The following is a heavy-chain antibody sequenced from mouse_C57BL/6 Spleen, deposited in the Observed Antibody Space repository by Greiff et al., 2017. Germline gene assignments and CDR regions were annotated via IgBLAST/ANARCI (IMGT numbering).Heavy chain of an antibody. Sequence: EVKLVESEGGLVQPGSSMKLSCTASGFTFSDYYMAWVRQGPEKGLEWVATINYDGSSTYYLDSLKSRFIISRDNAKNILYLQMSSLRSEYTATYYYARAGSYYFDCWGQGTTLTVSS. CDR1: GFTFSDYY. V-gene: IGHV5-16*01. CDR3: ARAGSYYFDC. CDR2: INYDGSST. J-gene: IGHJ2*01.